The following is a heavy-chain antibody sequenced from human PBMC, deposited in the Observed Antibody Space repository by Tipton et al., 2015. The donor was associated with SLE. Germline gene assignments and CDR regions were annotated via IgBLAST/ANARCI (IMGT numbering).Heavy chain of an antibody. J-gene: IGHJ6*03. Sequence: TLSLTCTVSGDSITRSSFYWGWIRQPPGKGLEWIGSIYYSGTAHYENPSLKSRVTISIDTSNNQFSLRLTSVTAADTAVYFCARGGLGVSYYYYMDVWGKGTTVTVSS. CDR1: GDSITRSSFY. CDR2: IYYSGTAH. D-gene: IGHD1-26*01. CDR3: ARGGLGVSYYYYMDV. V-gene: IGHV4-39*07.